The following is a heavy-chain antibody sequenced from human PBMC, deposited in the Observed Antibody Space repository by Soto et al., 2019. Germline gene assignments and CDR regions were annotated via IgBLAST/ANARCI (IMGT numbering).Heavy chain of an antibody. D-gene: IGHD2-2*01. CDR2: ISSSSSYI. V-gene: IGHV3-21*01. Sequence: EVQLVESGGGLVKPGGSLRLSCAASGFTFSSYSMNWVRQAPGKGLEWVSSISSSSSYIYYADSVKGRFTISRDNAKQSLYLQMNSLRAEDTAVYYCAREGSCSSTSCYPYYYYGMDVWGQGTTVTVSS. CDR3: AREGSCSSTSCYPYYYYGMDV. J-gene: IGHJ6*02. CDR1: GFTFSSYS.